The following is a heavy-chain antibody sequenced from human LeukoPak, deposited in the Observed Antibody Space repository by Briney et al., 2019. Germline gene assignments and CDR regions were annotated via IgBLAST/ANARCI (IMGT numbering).Heavy chain of an antibody. J-gene: IGHJ3*02. D-gene: IGHD6-19*01. V-gene: IGHV4-34*01. CDR2: INHSGST. CDR1: GGSFSGYY. CDR3: ARRHRYSSGWYLFANAFDI. Sequence: SETLSLTCAVYGGSFSGYYWGWIRQPPGKGLEWIGEINHSGSTNYNPSLKSRVTISVDTSKNQFSLKLSSVTAADTAVYYCARRHRYSSGWYLFANAFDIWGQGTMVTVSS.